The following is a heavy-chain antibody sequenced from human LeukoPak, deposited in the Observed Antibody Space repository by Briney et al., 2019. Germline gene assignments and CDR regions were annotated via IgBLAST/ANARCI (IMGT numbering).Heavy chain of an antibody. V-gene: IGHV3-23*01. CDR2: ISDSGGSK. J-gene: IGHJ4*02. CDR1: GFTFSSYA. Sequence: PGGSLRLSCTASGFTFSSYAMSWVRQAPGKGLEWVSAISDSGGSKYYADSLKGRFTISRDNSKNTLYLQMNSLRAEDTAVYYCANQVVTFDYWGQGTLVTVSS. CDR3: ANQVVTFDY. D-gene: IGHD4-23*01.